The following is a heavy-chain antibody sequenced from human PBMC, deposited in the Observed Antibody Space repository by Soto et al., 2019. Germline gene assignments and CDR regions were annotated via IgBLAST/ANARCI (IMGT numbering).Heavy chain of an antibody. J-gene: IGHJ4*02. V-gene: IGHV3-21*01. CDR3: ARVAY. CDR2: ISSGSSDT. Sequence: GGSLRLSCEASGFTFSHASMNWVRQVPGKGLEWVASISSGSSDTWYADSVKGRFIISRDNAQNSLFLQMNTLRPEDTAMYYCARVAYWGPGTQVTVSS. CDR1: GFTFSHAS.